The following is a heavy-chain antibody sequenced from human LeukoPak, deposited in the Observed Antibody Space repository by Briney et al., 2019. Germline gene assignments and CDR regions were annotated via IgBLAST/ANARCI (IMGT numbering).Heavy chain of an antibody. Sequence: QPGGSLRLSCAASGFTFSSYDMHWVRQATGKGLEWVSAISTTGDTYYPGSVKGRFTISRENAKSSLYLQMNSLRAEDTAVYYCAMYRTYGDRDYWGQGALVTVSS. CDR3: AMYRTYGDRDY. D-gene: IGHD4-17*01. V-gene: IGHV3-13*04. CDR1: GFTFSSYD. J-gene: IGHJ4*02. CDR2: ISTTGDT.